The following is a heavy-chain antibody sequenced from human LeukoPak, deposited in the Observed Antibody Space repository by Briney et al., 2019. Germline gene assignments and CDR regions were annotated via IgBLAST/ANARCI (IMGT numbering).Heavy chain of an antibody. CDR3: ARLGENGLLTGYFYP. V-gene: IGHV1-2*02. CDR1: GYTFTGYY. D-gene: IGHD3-9*01. J-gene: IGHJ5*02. CDR2: INPNSGGT. Sequence: ASVKVSCKTSGYTFTGYYMHWVRQAPGQGLEWMGWINPNSGGTNYAHKFQGRVTMTRDTSISTAYMELSRLRSDDTAVYYCARLGENGLLTGYFYPWGQGTLVTVSS.